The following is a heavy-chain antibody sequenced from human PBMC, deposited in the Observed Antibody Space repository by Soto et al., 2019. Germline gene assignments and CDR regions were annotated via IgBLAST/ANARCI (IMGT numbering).Heavy chain of an antibody. J-gene: IGHJ3*02. V-gene: IGHV4-31*03. CDR2: IYYSGST. D-gene: IGHD2-2*01. Sequence: SETLSLTCTVSGGSISSGGYYWSWIRQHPGKGLEWIGYIYYSGSTYYNPSLKSRVTISVDTSKNQFSLKLSSVTAADTAVYYCARVVVVVPAAQPPYAFDIWGQGTMVTVSS. CDR1: GGSISSGGYY. CDR3: ARVVVVVPAAQPPYAFDI.